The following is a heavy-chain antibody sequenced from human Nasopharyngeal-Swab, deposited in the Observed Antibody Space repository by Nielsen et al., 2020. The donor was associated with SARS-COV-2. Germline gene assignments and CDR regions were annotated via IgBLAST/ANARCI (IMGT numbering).Heavy chain of an antibody. V-gene: IGHV3-21*01. CDR3: TRDTFGPTDS. J-gene: IGHJ4*02. CDR2: ISSSSSYI. Sequence: GGSLRLSCAASGFTFNNYNFNWVRQAPGKGLEWVSSISSSSSYIYYADSVKGRFTISRDNAENTLYLQMSSLRVEDTAVYYCTRDTFGPTDSWGQGTLVTVSS. D-gene: IGHD2/OR15-2a*01. CDR1: GFTFNNYN.